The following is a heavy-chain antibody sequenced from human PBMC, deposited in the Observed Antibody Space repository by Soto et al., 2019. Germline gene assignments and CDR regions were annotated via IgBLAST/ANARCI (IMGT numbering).Heavy chain of an antibody. V-gene: IGHV1-69*12. D-gene: IGHD5-12*01. CDR2: IIPIFGTV. J-gene: IGHJ4*02. CDR1: GGTFSRDA. Sequence: QVQLVQSGAEVKKPGSSVKVSCKASGGTFSRDAISWVRQAPGQGLEWMGGIIPIFGTVNYAQKFQGRVTISVDESTSTADRELSSLRSEDTAVDYCAREVKPGGYTAPGASGFAYWGQGTLVTVSS. CDR3: AREVKPGGYTAPGASGFAY.